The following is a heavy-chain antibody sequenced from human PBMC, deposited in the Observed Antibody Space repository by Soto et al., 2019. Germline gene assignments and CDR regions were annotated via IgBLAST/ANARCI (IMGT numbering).Heavy chain of an antibody. CDR2: IKQDGSEK. Sequence: AGSLRLSCAASGFTFSSYWMSWVRQAPGKGLEWVANIKQDGSEKYYVDSVKGRFTISRDNAKNSLYLQMNSLRAEDTAVYYCARDPRGNYYYYYGMDVWGQGTTVTVSS. J-gene: IGHJ6*02. CDR3: ARDPRGNYYYYYGMDV. D-gene: IGHD3-16*01. V-gene: IGHV3-7*01. CDR1: GFTFSSYW.